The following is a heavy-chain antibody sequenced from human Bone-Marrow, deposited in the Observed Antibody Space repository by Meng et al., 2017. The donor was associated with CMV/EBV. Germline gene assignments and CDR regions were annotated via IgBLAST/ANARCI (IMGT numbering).Heavy chain of an antibody. Sequence: ASVKVSCKASGYTFTSYGISWVRQAPGQGLEWMGWISAYNGNTNYAQKLQGRVTMTTNTSTSTAYMELRSLRSDDTAVYYCARADYCDSTSCYTGGYYYYGMDVWGQGTTVTVSS. V-gene: IGHV1-18*01. CDR1: GYTFTSYG. CDR3: ARADYCDSTSCYTGGYYYYGMDV. D-gene: IGHD2-2*02. CDR2: ISAYNGNT. J-gene: IGHJ6*02.